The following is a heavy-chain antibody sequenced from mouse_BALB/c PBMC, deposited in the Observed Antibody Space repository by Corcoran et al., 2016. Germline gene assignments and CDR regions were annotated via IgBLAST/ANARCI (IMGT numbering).Heavy chain of an antibody. CDR1: GYTFTSYV. J-gene: IGHJ1*01. CDR3: ARRELRLHWYFDV. CDR2: INPYNGAT. D-gene: IGHD1-2*01. Sequence: EVQLQQSGPELVKPGASVKMSCKASGYTFTSYVMHWVKQKPGQGLEWIGYINPYNGATSYNQNFKDKASLTVDKSSSTAYMELHSLTSEDSAVYYCARRELRLHWYFDVWGAGTTVTVSS. V-gene: IGHV1S45*01.